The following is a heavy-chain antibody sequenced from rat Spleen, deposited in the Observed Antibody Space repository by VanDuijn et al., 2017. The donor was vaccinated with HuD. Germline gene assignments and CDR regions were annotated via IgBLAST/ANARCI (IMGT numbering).Heavy chain of an antibody. CDR1: GFSLASYN. Sequence: QVQLKESGPGLVQPSQTLSLICTVSGFSLASYNVHWVRQPTGKGLEWMGIIWTGGASDYNSVLKSRLSFSRDTSKNQVFLKMNSLQTDDTGTYYCTRDSPYSGGFDYWGQGVLVTVSS. D-gene: IGHD1-1*01. CDR3: TRDSPYSGGFDY. CDR2: IWTGGAS. V-gene: IGHV2-30*01. J-gene: IGHJ2*01.